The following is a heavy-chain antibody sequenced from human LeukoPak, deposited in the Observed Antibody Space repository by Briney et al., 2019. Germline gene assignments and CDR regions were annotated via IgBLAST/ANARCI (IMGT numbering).Heavy chain of an antibody. V-gene: IGHV3-30*02. Sequence: GGSLRLSCEASGFTFSSYGMHWVRQAPGKGLEWVAFIRYDGSNKYYADSVKGRFTISRDNDKNSLYLQMNSLRAEDTAVYYCARKAHLPGDYFDYWGQGTLVTVSS. J-gene: IGHJ4*02. CDR2: IRYDGSNK. D-gene: IGHD3-10*01. CDR3: ARKAHLPGDYFDY. CDR1: GFTFSSYG.